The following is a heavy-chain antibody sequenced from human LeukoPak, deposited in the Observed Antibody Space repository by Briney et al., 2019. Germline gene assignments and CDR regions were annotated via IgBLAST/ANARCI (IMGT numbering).Heavy chain of an antibody. CDR2: ISSSSSYI. CDR3: ARKNDSTSGAECYSDY. J-gene: IGHJ4*02. Sequence: GGSLRLSCAASRFTFSSYSMNWVRQAPGKGREGVSSISSSSSYIFYADSVKGRFTISSDNAKNSLNLQMNSLRAEDTAVYYCARKNDSTSGAECYSDYRGQGTLVTVSS. CDR1: RFTFSSYS. V-gene: IGHV3-21*01. D-gene: IGHD3-22*01.